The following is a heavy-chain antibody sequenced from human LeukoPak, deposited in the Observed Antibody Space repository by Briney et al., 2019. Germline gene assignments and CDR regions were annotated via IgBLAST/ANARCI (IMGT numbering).Heavy chain of an antibody. CDR1: GYTFSNYD. J-gene: IGHJ6*02. Sequence: ASVEVSCKASGYTFSNYDINWVRQAPGQGLEWMGWINPNSGGTNYAQKFQGWVTMTRDTSISTAYMELSRLRSDDTAVYYCARERGTMVRGVFYGMDVWGQGTTVTVSS. V-gene: IGHV1-2*04. CDR2: INPNSGGT. D-gene: IGHD3-10*01. CDR3: ARERGTMVRGVFYGMDV.